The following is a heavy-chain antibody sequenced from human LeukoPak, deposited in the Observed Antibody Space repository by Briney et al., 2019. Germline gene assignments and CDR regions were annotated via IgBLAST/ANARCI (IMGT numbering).Heavy chain of an antibody. CDR3: AKDHRITLVRGVMDY. V-gene: IGHV3-30*18. CDR1: GSAFSNYG. CDR2: ISYDGSNK. D-gene: IGHD3-10*01. Sequence: GRSLRLSCAASGSAFSNYGMHWARRAPGKGLEWVAVISYDGSNKYYADSVKGRFTISRDNSKNTLYLQMNSLRTEDTAVYYCAKDHRITLVRGVMDYWGQGSLVTVSS. J-gene: IGHJ4*02.